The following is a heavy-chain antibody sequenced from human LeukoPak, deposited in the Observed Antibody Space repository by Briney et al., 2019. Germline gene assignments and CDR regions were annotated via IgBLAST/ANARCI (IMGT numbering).Heavy chain of an antibody. J-gene: IGHJ6*02. CDR1: GYTFTSYY. CDR2: INPSGGST. Sequence: ASVKVSCKASGYTFTSYYMHWVRQAPGQGLEWMGIINPSGGSTSYAQKFQGRVTMTRDTSTSTVYMELSSLRSEDTAVYYCARGSNYRDYYYYGMDVWGQGTTVTVSS. D-gene: IGHD4-11*01. V-gene: IGHV1-46*01. CDR3: ARGSNYRDYYYYGMDV.